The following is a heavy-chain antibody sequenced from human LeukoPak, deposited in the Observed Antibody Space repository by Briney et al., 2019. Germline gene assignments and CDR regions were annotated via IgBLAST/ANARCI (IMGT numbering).Heavy chain of an antibody. Sequence: GGSLRLSCAASGFTFSSHWMSWVRQTPGKGLEWVAHINQDGSEKYYVDSAKGRFTISRDNAKNSLHLQVNSLIFEDTAVYYCARDKVTYWGQGILVTVSS. CDR1: GFTFSSHW. CDR2: INQDGSEK. CDR3: ARDKVTY. J-gene: IGHJ4*02. V-gene: IGHV3-7*01.